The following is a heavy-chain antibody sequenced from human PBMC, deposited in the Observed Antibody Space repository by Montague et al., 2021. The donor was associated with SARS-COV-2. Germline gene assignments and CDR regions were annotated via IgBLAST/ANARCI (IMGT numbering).Heavy chain of an antibody. V-gene: IGHV2-70*04. D-gene: IGHD3-9*01. J-gene: IGHJ3*02. CDR2: XXWDDDK. CDR1: GFSLSTSGMR. Sequence: PALVKPTQTLTLTCTLSGFSLSTSGMRASWIRQPPGKALEWLARXXWDDDKFYSTSLKTRLTISKDTSKNQVVLTMTNMDPVDTATYYCARSYYDILTNYYDAFDIWGQGTMDTVSS. CDR3: ARSYYDILTNYYDAFDI.